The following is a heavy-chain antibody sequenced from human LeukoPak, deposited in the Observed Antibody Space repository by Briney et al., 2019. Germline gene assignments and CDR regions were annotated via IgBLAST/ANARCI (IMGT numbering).Heavy chain of an antibody. D-gene: IGHD3-10*01. Sequence: PGGSLRLSCAASGFTFSSYAMSWVRQAPVKGLEWVSTISGGGSFTYYADSVKGRFTISRDNSMKTLYLQINSLRAEETAVYYCAKLLDSGSYYKYDYWGQGILVTVPS. V-gene: IGHV3-23*01. J-gene: IGHJ4*02. CDR3: AKLLDSGSYYKYDY. CDR2: ISGGGSFT. CDR1: GFTFSSYA.